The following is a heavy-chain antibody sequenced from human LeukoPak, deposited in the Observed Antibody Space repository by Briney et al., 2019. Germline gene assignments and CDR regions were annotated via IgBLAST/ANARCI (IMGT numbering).Heavy chain of an antibody. CDR3: ASSKGSLSRKINWYFDL. Sequence: ASVKVSCKASGYTFTSHGINWVRQAPGQGLEWMGWNSGYNGNTNYAQKLQGRVTMTTDTSTSTGYMELRSLRSDDTAVYYCASSKGSLSRKINWYFDLWGRGTLVTVSS. V-gene: IGHV1-18*01. CDR1: GYTFTSHG. CDR2: NSGYNGNT. D-gene: IGHD3-10*01. J-gene: IGHJ2*01.